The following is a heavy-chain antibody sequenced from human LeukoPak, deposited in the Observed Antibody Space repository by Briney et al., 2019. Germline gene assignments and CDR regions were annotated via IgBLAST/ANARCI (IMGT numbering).Heavy chain of an antibody. D-gene: IGHD3-22*01. CDR2: INPNSGGT. V-gene: IGHV1-2*02. Sequence: GASVKVSCKASGYTFTGYYMHWVRQAPGQGLEWMGWINPNSGGTNYAQKFQGRVTMTRDTSTSTVYMELSSLRSEDTAVYYCARDLGGYYTDYWGQGTLVTVSS. J-gene: IGHJ4*02. CDR3: ARDLGGYYTDY. CDR1: GYTFTGYY.